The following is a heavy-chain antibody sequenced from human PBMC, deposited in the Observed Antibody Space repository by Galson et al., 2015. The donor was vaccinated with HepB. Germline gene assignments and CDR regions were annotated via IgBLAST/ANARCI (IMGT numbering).Heavy chain of an antibody. CDR3: ARDKDPPGGFGDYGGLFDY. CDR1: GFTFSSYG. D-gene: IGHD4-17*01. Sequence: SLRLSCAASGFTFSSYGMHWVRQAPGKGLEWVTVIWYDGSNKYYADSVKGRFTISRDNSKNTLYLQMNSLRAEDTAVYYCARDKDPPGGFGDYGGLFDYWGQGTLVTVSS. J-gene: IGHJ4*02. V-gene: IGHV3-33*01. CDR2: IWYDGSNK.